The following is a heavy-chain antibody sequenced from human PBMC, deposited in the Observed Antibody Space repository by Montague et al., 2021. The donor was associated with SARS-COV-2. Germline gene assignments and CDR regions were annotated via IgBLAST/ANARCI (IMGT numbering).Heavy chain of an antibody. CDR1: GGSASGYY. CDR2: MYYTGTS. D-gene: IGHD2-2*02. CDR3: ARGLDYTSMFRFFDY. V-gene: IGHV4-59*02. J-gene: IGHJ4*01. Sequence: SETLSLTCAISGGSASGYYWAWIRQPPRKGLEWIGYMYYTGTSNYNPSLKSRVAMSIDTSKNHFSLNLTSVAAADTAVYYCARGLDYTSMFRFFDYWGHGAQVTVSS.